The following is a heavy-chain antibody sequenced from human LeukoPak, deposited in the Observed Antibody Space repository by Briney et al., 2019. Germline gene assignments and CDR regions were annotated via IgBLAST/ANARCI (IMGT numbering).Heavy chain of an antibody. CDR2: IYYSGST. CDR1: GGSISSYY. V-gene: IGHV4-59*01. CDR3: ARSGLTIFEYYYYYYMDV. Sequence: SETLSLTCTVSGGSISSYYWSWIRQPPGNGLEWIGYIYYSGSTNYNPSLKSRVTISVDTSKNQFSLKLSSVTAADTAVYYCARSGLTIFEYYYYYYMDVWGKGTTVTVSS. D-gene: IGHD3-3*01. J-gene: IGHJ6*03.